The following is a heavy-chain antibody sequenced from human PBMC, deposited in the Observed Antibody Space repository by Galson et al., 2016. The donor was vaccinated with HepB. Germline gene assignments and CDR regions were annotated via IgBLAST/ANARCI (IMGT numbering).Heavy chain of an antibody. CDR2: ISAYNGNT. D-gene: IGHD6-19*01. J-gene: IGHJ4*02. V-gene: IGHV1-18*04. CDR1: GYTFTSYG. Sequence: QSGAEVKEPGASVKVSCKASGYTFTSYGITWVRQAPGKGLEWMGWISAYNGNTNYAQKLQGRVTMTTDTSTSTAYMELRSLRSDDTAVYFCARDPASSFSGWCPFRYWGQGTLVTVSS. CDR3: ARDPASSFSGWCPFRY.